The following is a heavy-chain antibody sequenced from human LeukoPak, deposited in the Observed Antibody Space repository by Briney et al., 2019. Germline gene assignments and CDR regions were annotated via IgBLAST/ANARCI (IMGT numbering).Heavy chain of an antibody. CDR1: GFTFSSYS. CDR2: ISSSSSYI. J-gene: IGHJ4*02. Sequence: GSLRLSCAASGFTFSSYSMNWVRQAPGKGLEWVSSISSSSSYIYYADSVKGRFTISRDNAKNSLYLQMNSLRAEDTAVYYCAKAGSGAQLPYYFDYWGQGTLVTVSS. CDR3: AKAGSGAQLPYYFDY. V-gene: IGHV3-21*01. D-gene: IGHD1-26*01.